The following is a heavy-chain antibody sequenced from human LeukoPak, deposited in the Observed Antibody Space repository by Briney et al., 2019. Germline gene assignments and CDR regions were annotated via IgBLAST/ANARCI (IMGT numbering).Heavy chain of an antibody. CDR3: AKDLRSSGGYFEY. J-gene: IGHJ4*02. D-gene: IGHD6-19*01. Sequence: PGGSLRLSCAASGFVFSTYGMHWVRQAPGKGLEWVTFIRSNGYNEFYGDSVKGRFTVSRDNSKNTLYLQMNSLKPEDTAVYYCAKDLRSSGGYFEYWGQGTLVIVSS. CDR1: GFVFSTYG. V-gene: IGHV3-30*02. CDR2: IRSNGYNE.